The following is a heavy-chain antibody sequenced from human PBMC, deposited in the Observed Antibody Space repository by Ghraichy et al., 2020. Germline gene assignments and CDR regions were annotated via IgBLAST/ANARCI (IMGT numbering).Heavy chain of an antibody. V-gene: IGHV3-66*01. CDR1: GFTVSSNY. J-gene: IGHJ4*02. CDR2: IYSGGSA. CDR3: ARGNYYDSSGYYCYFDY. Sequence: GGSLRLSCAASGFTVSSNYMSWVRQAPGKGLEWVSVIYSGGSAYYADSVKGRFTISRDNSKNTLYLQMNSLRAEDTAVYYCARGNYYDSSGYYCYFDYWGQGTLVTVSS. D-gene: IGHD3-22*01.